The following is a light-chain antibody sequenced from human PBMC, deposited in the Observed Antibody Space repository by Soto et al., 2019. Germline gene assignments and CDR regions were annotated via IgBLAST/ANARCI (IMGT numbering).Light chain of an antibody. J-gene: IGKJ5*01. CDR1: QSVSSDY. CDR3: QQYNNWPPIT. CDR2: GAS. Sequence: EIVLTQSPGTLSLSPGERATLSCRASQSVSSDYLAWYQQKPGQAPRVLIYGASSRATGIPDRFSGSGSGTEFTLTISSLQSEDFAVYYCQQYNNWPPITFGQGTRLEIK. V-gene: IGKV3-20*01.